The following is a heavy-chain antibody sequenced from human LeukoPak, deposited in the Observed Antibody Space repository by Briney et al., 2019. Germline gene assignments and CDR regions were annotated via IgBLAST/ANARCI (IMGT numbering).Heavy chain of an antibody. CDR1: GGSISSYY. J-gene: IGHJ6*03. CDR2: IYTSGST. D-gene: IGHD2-2*02. Sequence: ASETLSLTCTVSGGSISSYYWSWIRQPPGKGLEWIGCIYTSGSTNYNPSLKSRVTISVDTPKNQFSLKLSSVTAADTAVYYCARVVVVPAAILYYYYYYMDVWGKGTTVTVSS. V-gene: IGHV4-4*09. CDR3: ARVVVVPAAILYYYYYYMDV.